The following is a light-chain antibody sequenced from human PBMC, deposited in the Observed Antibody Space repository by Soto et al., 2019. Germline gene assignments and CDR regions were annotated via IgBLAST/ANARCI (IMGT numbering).Light chain of an antibody. CDR1: QGISSY. CDR2: AAS. V-gene: IGKV1-8*01. J-gene: IGKJ2*01. Sequence: ALRMTQSPSSFSASTGDRVTITCRASQGISSYLAWYQQKPGKAPKLLIYAASTLQSGVPSRFSGSGSGTDFTLTISCLQSEDFATYYCQQYYSYPPGYTFGQGTKLEIK. CDR3: QQYYSYPPGYT.